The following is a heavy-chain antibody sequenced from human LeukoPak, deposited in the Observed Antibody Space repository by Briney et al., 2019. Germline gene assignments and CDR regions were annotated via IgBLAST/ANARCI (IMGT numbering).Heavy chain of an antibody. CDR3: ARDSGYSYGYPFDY. CDR2: ISSSGSTK. CDR1: GFTFRSYE. J-gene: IGHJ4*02. V-gene: IGHV3-48*03. Sequence: GGSLRLSCAASGFTFRSYEMNWVRQAPGKGLEWVSYISSSGSTKYYADFVKGRFTISRDNAKNSLYLQMNSLRAEDTAVYYCARDSGYSYGYPFDYWGQGTLVTVSS. D-gene: IGHD5-18*01.